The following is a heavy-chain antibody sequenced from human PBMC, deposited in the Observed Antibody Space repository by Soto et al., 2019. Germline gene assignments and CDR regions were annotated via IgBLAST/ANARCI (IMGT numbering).Heavy chain of an antibody. CDR1: GGTFSSYT. V-gene: IGHV1-69*04. D-gene: IGHD6-6*01. Sequence: GASVKVSCKASGGTFSSYTISWVRQAPGQGLEWMGRIIPILGIANYAQKFQGRVTITADKSTSTAYMELSSLRSEDTAVYYCAREEGRAARRYFQHWGQGTLVTVSS. J-gene: IGHJ1*01. CDR2: IIPILGIA. CDR3: AREEGRAARRYFQH.